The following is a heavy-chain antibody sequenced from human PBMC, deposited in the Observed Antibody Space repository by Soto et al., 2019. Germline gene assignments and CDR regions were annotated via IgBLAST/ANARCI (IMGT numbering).Heavy chain of an antibody. CDR2: ISAYNGNT. Sequence: QVQLVQSGAEVKKPGASVKVSCKASGYTFTSYDISWVRHAPVQGLERMGGISAYNGNTNYAQKLQGRVTMTTDTSTRTANMELRSMRSDDTAVYYCARDRPTCYYYDSSGYYPFDYWGQGTLVTVSS. CDR3: ARDRPTCYYYDSSGYYPFDY. CDR1: GYTFTSYD. J-gene: IGHJ4*02. D-gene: IGHD3-22*01. V-gene: IGHV1-18*01.